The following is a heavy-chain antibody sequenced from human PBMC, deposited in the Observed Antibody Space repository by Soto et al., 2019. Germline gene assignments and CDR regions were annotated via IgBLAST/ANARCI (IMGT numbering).Heavy chain of an antibody. Sequence: GGSLRLSCAASGFTFSSYAMAWVRQAPGKGLEWVSSISGSGVHRYYTDSVKGRFTLSRDNSKNTLSLQMNSLRVEDMGVYYCAQDPFLEWVIPHYYWGQGTLVTVSS. CDR3: AQDPFLEWVIPHYY. CDR2: ISGSGVHR. V-gene: IGHV3-23*01. D-gene: IGHD3-3*02. CDR1: GFTFSSYA. J-gene: IGHJ4*02.